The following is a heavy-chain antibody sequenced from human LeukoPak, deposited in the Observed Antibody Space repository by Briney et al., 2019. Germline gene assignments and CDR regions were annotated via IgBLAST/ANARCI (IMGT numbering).Heavy chain of an antibody. CDR3: AKDKTGGCYQYYFDY. V-gene: IGHV3-43*02. CDR1: GFTFDDYA. CDR2: ISGDGGST. Sequence: PGGSLRLSCAASGFTFDDYAMHWVRQAPGKGLEWVSLISGDGGSTYYADSVKGRFTISRDNSKNSLYLQMNSLRTEDTALYYCAKDKTGGCYQYYFDYWGQGTLVTVSS. D-gene: IGHD1-26*01. J-gene: IGHJ4*02.